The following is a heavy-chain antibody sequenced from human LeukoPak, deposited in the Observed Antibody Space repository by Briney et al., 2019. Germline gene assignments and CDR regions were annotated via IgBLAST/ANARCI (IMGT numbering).Heavy chain of an antibody. CDR3: ARMEDIVVVPAARGAY. D-gene: IGHD2-2*01. CDR2: IYYSGST. CDR1: GGSISSGDYY. V-gene: IGHV4-30-4*08. Sequence: NPSQTLSLTCTVAGGSISSGDYYWSWIRQPPGKGLEWIGYIYYSGSTYYNPSLKSRVTISVDTSKNQFSLKLSSVTAADTAVYYCARMEDIVVVPAARGAYWGQGTLVTVSS. J-gene: IGHJ4*02.